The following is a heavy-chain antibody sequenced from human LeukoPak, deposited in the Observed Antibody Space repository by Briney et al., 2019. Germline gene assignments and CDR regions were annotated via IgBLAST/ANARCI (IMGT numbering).Heavy chain of an antibody. CDR2: IYYSGST. CDR3: ARDPGSGSFDY. Sequence: PSETLSLTCTVSGGSISIYYWSWIRQPPGKGLEWIGYIYYSGSTNYNPSLKSRVTISVDTSKNQFSLKLSSVTAADTAVYYCARDPGSGSFDYWGQGTLVTVSS. V-gene: IGHV4-59*01. D-gene: IGHD3-10*01. J-gene: IGHJ4*02. CDR1: GGSISIYY.